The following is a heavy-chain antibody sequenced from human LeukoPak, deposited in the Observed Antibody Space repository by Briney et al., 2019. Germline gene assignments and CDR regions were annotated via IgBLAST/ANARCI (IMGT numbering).Heavy chain of an antibody. CDR1: GGAFSGYY. J-gene: IGHJ4*02. CDR3: ARGTHIAARRGPLFDY. D-gene: IGHD6-6*01. V-gene: IGHV4-34*01. CDR2: INHSGST. Sequence: SETLSLTYAVYGGAFSGYYWSWIRQPPGKGLEWMGEINHSGSTNYNPSLKSRVTISVDTPKNQFSLKLSSVTAADTAVYYCARGTHIAARRGPLFDYWGQGTLVTVSS.